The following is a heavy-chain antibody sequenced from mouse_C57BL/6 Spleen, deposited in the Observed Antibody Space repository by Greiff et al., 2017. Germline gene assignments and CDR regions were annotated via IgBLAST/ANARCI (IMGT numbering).Heavy chain of an antibody. V-gene: IGHV1-59*01. CDR3: ARGGNYGSSFYYFDY. CDR1: GYTFTSYW. CDR2: IDPSDSYT. J-gene: IGHJ2*01. D-gene: IGHD1-1*01. Sequence: VQLQQPGAELVRPGTSVKLSCKASGYTFTSYWMHWVKQRPGQGLEWIGVIDPSDSYTNYNQKFKGKATLTVDTSSSTAYMQLSSLTSEDSAVYYCARGGNYGSSFYYFDYWGQGTTLTVSS.